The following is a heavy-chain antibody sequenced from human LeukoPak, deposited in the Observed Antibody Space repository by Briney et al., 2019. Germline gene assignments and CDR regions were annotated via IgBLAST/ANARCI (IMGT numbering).Heavy chain of an antibody. V-gene: IGHV4-59*08. CDR2: IYYSGST. CDR3: ARLLGYCSSTSCYKRGDY. CDR1: GGSISSYY. D-gene: IGHD2-2*02. Sequence: SETRSLTCTVSGGSISSYYWSWLRQPPGKGLEWLGYIYYSGSTNYNPALKSRVTISVDTSKNQFSLELSSVTAADTLVYYCARLLGYCSSTSCYKRGDYWGQGTLVTVSS. J-gene: IGHJ4*02.